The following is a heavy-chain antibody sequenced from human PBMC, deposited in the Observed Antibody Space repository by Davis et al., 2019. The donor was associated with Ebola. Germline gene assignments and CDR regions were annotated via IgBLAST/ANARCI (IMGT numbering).Heavy chain of an antibody. Sequence: GESLKISCAASGFIFSSYEMAWVRQAPGGGLEWISYIGPRGTAIAYADSVRGRFTISRDNAKNSLFLQMNSLRAEDTALNYCARERTSCGGDCLDYWGQGTLVTVSS. CDR3: ARERTSCGGDCLDY. CDR2: IGPRGTAI. D-gene: IGHD2-21*01. CDR1: GFIFSSYE. J-gene: IGHJ4*02. V-gene: IGHV3-48*03.